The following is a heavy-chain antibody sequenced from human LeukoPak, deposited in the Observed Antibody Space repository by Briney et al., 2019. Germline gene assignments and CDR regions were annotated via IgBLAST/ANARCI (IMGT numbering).Heavy chain of an antibody. CDR3: ARGYTYGSIDY. CDR2: INKDGSSI. D-gene: IGHD5-18*01. V-gene: IGHV3-74*03. Sequence: PGGSLSLSCAASGFTFSSYWMHWVRHVPGKGLVWVSRINKDGSSITYADSVKGRFTISRDNAKNTLYLQMNSLRAEDTAVYYCARGYTYGSIDYWGQGTLVTVSS. J-gene: IGHJ4*02. CDR1: GFTFSSYW.